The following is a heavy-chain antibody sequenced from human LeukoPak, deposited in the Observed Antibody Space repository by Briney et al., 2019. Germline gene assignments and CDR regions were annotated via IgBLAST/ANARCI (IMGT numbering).Heavy chain of an antibody. D-gene: IGHD3-10*01. CDR2: INTNTGNA. V-gene: IGHV7-4-1*02. CDR1: GHTFTTNT. J-gene: IGHJ6*02. Sequence: ASVKVSCKASGHTFTTNTMNWVRQAPGQGLEWMGWINTNTGNATYAQGFTGRFVFSLDTSVSTAYLQISSLKAEDTAVYYCARERGSGNYYYYGMDVWGQGTTVTVSS. CDR3: ARERGSGNYYYYGMDV.